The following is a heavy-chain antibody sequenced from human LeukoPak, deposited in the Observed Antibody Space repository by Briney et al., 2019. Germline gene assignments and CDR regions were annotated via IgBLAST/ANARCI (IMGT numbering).Heavy chain of an antibody. CDR1: GGSLSSYY. Sequence: SETLSLTCTVSGGSLSSYYWNWIREPAGKGLEWIGRIYSSGSTNYNTSLKSRVTMSVDTSKARFSLKLSSVTAADTAVYYCARDSGRWELHDWGQGTLVTVTS. D-gene: IGHD1-26*01. CDR3: ARDSGRWELHD. V-gene: IGHV4-4*07. J-gene: IGHJ4*02. CDR2: IYSSGST.